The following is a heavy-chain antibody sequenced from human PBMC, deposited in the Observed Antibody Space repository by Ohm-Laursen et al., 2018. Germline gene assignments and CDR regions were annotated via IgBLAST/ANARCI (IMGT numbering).Heavy chain of an antibody. Sequence: PSETLSLTCAVYGGSFSGYYWSWIRQPPGKGLEWIGYIYYSGSTNYNPSLKSRVTISVDTSKNQFSLKLSSVTAADTAVYYCARGVFTVTTRSELDYWGQGTLVTVSS. CDR2: IYYSGST. V-gene: IGHV4-59*12. CDR3: ARGVFTVTTRSELDY. J-gene: IGHJ4*02. CDR1: GGSFSGYY. D-gene: IGHD4-11*01.